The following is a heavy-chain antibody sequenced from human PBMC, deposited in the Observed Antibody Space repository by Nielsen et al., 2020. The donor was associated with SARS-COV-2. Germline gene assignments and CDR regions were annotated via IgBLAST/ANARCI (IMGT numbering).Heavy chain of an antibody. V-gene: IGHV3-30*04. CDR3: AKAHPVCDGDCSSIYYFYGMDV. J-gene: IGHJ6*02. D-gene: IGHD2-21*02. Sequence: GESLKISCAASGFTFSSYAMHWVRQAPGKGLEWVAVISYDGRDEYYGDFVKGRFTISRDNSKNTLYLQMNSLTTEDTAVYYCAKAHPVCDGDCSSIYYFYGMDVWGQGTTVTGSS. CDR2: ISYDGRDE. CDR1: GFTFSSYA.